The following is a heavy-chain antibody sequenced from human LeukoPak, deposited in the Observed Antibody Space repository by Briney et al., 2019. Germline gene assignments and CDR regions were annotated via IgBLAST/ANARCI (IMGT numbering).Heavy chain of an antibody. D-gene: IGHD3-10*01. CDR1: GGSISSGSYY. J-gene: IGHJ4*02. V-gene: IGHV4-61*02. CDR3: ARAYGSGSWGSDY. CDR2: IYTSGST. Sequence: SETLSLTCTVSGGSISSGSYYWSWIRQPAGTGLEWIGRIYTSGSTNYNPSLKSRVTISVDTSKNQFSLKLSSVTAADTAVYYCARAYGSGSWGSDYWGQGTLVTVSS.